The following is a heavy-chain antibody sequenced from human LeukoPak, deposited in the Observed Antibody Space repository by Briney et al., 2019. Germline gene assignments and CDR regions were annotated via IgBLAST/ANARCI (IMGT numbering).Heavy chain of an antibody. CDR2: ISYDGSNK. CDR3: AGPTDSSGWYDLGY. Sequence: PGGSLRLSCAASGFTFSSYSMNWVRQAPGKGLEWVAVISYDGSNKYYADSVKGRFTISRDNSKNTLYLQMNSLRAEDTAVYYCAGPTDSSGWYDLGYWGQGTLVTVSS. J-gene: IGHJ4*02. CDR1: GFTFSSYS. D-gene: IGHD6-19*01. V-gene: IGHV3-30*03.